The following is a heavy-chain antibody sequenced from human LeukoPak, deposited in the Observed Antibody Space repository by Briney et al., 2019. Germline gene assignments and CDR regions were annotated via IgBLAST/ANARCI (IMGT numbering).Heavy chain of an antibody. V-gene: IGHV4-34*01. Sequence: SETLSLTCAVYGGSFSGYYWSWIRQPPGKGPEWIGEINHSGSTNYNPSLKSRVTISVDTSKNQFSLKLSSVTAADTAVYYCARGVRLATYYYYYMDVWGKGTTVTVSS. CDR2: INHSGST. D-gene: IGHD3-16*01. J-gene: IGHJ6*03. CDR1: GGSFSGYY. CDR3: ARGVRLATYYYYYMDV.